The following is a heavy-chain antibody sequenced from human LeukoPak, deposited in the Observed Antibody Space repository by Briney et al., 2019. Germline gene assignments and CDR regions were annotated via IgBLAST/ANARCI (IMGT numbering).Heavy chain of an antibody. V-gene: IGHV1-18*01. CDR2: ISAYNGNT. D-gene: IGHD4-11*01. CDR1: GYTFTSYG. J-gene: IGHJ4*02. CDR3: ARDRVGGYSNRANYGKFDY. Sequence: GASVKVSCKASGYTFTSYGISWVRQAPGQGLEWMGWISAYNGNTNYAQKLQGRVTMTTDTSTSTAYMELRSLRSDDTAVYYCARDRVGGYSNRANYGKFDYWGQGTLVTVSS.